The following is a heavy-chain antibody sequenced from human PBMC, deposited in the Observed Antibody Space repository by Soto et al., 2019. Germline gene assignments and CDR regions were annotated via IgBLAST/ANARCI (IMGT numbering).Heavy chain of an antibody. V-gene: IGHV1-69*01. CDR1: GDTFSSYA. CDR3: ARDGSGYRSRASPMDV. J-gene: IGHJ6*02. CDR2: IIPIFGTA. Sequence: QVQLVQSGAEVKKPGSSVKVSCKASGDTFSSYAISWVRQAPGQGLEWMGGIIPIFGTANYAHKFQGRVTITADESTSTAYMELSSLRSEDTAGYYCARDGSGYRSRASPMDVWGQGTTVTVSS. D-gene: IGHD3-22*01.